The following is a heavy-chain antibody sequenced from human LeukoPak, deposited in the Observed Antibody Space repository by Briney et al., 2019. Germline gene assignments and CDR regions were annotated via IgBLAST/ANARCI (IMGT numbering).Heavy chain of an antibody. J-gene: IGHJ4*02. D-gene: IGHD6-13*01. Sequence: GGSLRLSCAASGFTFRSYWMSWVRQAPGKGLEWVSSISSSSSYIYYADSVKGRFTISRDNAKNSLYLQMNSLRAEDTAVYYCAKKGIAKGFDYWGQGTLVTVSS. CDR1: GFTFRSYW. CDR3: AKKGIAKGFDY. CDR2: ISSSSSYI. V-gene: IGHV3-21*01.